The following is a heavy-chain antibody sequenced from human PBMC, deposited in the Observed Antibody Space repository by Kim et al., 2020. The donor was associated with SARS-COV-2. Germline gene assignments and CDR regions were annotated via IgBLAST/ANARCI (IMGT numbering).Heavy chain of an antibody. D-gene: IGHD6-13*01. CDR3: ARMVAAAGSLDV. V-gene: IGHV3-30*04. CDR2: ISYDGNNK. CDR1: GFTFSSYA. Sequence: GGSLRLSCAASGFTFSSYAMHWVRQAPGKGLEWVALISYDGNNKYYADSVKGRFTISRDNSKNTLYVQMNSLRAEDTAVYYCARMVAAAGSLDVWGQGTTVTVSS. J-gene: IGHJ6*02.